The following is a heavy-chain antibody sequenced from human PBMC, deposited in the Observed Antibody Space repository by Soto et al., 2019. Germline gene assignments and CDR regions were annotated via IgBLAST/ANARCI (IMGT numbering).Heavy chain of an antibody. V-gene: IGHV3-30*18. CDR2: ISYDGSNK. CDR1: GFTFSSYG. CDR3: AKDRTGTLNY. Sequence: QVQLVESGGGVVQPGRSLRLSCAASGFTFSSYGMHWVRQAPGKGLEWVAVISYDGSNKYYADSVKGRFTISRDNSKNTLYLQMNSLRAEDTAVYCCAKDRTGTLNYWGQGTLVTVSS. D-gene: IGHD1-1*01. J-gene: IGHJ4*02.